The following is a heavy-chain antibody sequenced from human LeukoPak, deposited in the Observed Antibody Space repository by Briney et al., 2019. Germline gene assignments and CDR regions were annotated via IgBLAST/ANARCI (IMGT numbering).Heavy chain of an antibody. CDR1: GYTFTGYY. CDR2: FNPNSGAT. J-gene: IGHJ4*02. Sequence: GASVKVSCKASGYTFTGYYLHWVRQGPGQGLEWMGWFNPNSGATYFTQKFQGRVTFTRDTSISTAYMELSSLSSDDTAVFYCARALSSWLFDYWGQGTLVTVSS. V-gene: IGHV1-2*02. CDR3: ARALSSWLFDY. D-gene: IGHD6-13*01.